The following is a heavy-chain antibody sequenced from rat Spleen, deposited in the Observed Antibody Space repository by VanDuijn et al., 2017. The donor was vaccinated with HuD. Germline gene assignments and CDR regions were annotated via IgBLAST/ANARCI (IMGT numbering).Heavy chain of an antibody. CDR3: ARHGGSLGDWFAY. V-gene: IGHV2-30*01. Sequence: QVQLKESGPGLVQPSQTLSLTSTVSGFSLTTYSVHWVRQFPGKGLEWMGVIWTGGNTAVNSPLKSRLSISRDTSKSRIFLKMNSLQPEDTGTYYCARHGGSLGDWFAYWGQGTLVTVSS. J-gene: IGHJ3*01. CDR1: GFSLTTYS. CDR2: IWTGGNT. D-gene: IGHD1-7*01.